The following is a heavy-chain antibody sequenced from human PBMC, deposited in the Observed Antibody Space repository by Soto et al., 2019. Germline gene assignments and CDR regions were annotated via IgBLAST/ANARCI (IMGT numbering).Heavy chain of an antibody. CDR1: GFTFSTYA. V-gene: IGHV3-23*01. CDR3: AKGSKFTIFSPNVY. CDR2: LSGNSGTT. J-gene: IGHJ4*02. Sequence: VQLLESGGGLVQPGGSLRLSCAASGFTFSTYAMAWVRQAPGKGLEWVSALSGNSGTTYSADSVKGRFTISRDNSRNTLYLQMSSLRADDTALYYCAKGSKFTIFSPNVYWGQGTLVTVSS. D-gene: IGHD3-3*01.